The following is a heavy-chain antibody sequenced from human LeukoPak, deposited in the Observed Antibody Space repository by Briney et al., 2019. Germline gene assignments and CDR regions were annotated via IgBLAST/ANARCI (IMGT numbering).Heavy chain of an antibody. CDR2: ISGISHNI. CDR1: GFIFSDFY. Sequence: PGGSLRLSCAPSGFIFSDFYMSWIRQAPGKGLEWASYISGISHNIQYADSVKGRFTVSRDNAKKSLYLQMNSLRAEDTAVYFCARDLSNGGFSDWDQGTLVTVSS. V-gene: IGHV3-11*04. J-gene: IGHJ4*02. D-gene: IGHD3-10*01. CDR3: ARDLSNGGFSD.